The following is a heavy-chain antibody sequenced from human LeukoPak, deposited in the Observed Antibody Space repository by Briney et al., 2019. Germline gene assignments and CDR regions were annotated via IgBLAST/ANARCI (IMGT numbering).Heavy chain of an antibody. Sequence: GGSLRLSCAASGFTFSDYGMHWVRQAPGKGLEYVSTISSNGGSTYYANSVKGRFTVSRDNSKNTLYLQMGSLRAEDMAVYYCARDSSSRPFDYWGQGTLVTVSS. J-gene: IGHJ4*02. CDR3: ARDSSSRPFDY. D-gene: IGHD6-19*01. CDR2: ISSNGGST. CDR1: GFTFSDYG. V-gene: IGHV3-64*01.